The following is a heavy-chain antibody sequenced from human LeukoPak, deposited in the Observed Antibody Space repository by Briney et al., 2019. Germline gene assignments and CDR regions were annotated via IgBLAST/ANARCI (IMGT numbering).Heavy chain of an antibody. CDR2: IYHSGST. D-gene: IGHD1-26*01. V-gene: IGHV4-38-2*02. CDR3: AREARALGATKAFDY. CDR1: GYSISTGYY. Sequence: SETLSLTCTVSGYSISTGYYWGWIRQPPGKGLEWIGSIYHSGSTYYNPSLKSRVTISVDTSKNQFSLKLSSVTAADTAVYYCAREARALGATKAFDYWGQGTLVTVSS. J-gene: IGHJ4*02.